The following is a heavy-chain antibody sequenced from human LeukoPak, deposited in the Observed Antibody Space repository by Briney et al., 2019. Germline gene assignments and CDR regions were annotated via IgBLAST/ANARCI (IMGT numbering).Heavy chain of an antibody. CDR3: ARNVDIVATRYNWFDP. CDR1: GYSFSNYW. D-gene: IGHD5-12*01. CDR2: IYPGDSDT. Sequence: GESLKISCKGSGYSFSNYWIGWVRQMPGKGLEWMGIIYPGDSDTRYSPSFQGQVTISADKSISTAYLQWSSLKASDTAMYYCARNVDIVATRYNWFDPWGQGTLVTVSS. J-gene: IGHJ5*02. V-gene: IGHV5-51*01.